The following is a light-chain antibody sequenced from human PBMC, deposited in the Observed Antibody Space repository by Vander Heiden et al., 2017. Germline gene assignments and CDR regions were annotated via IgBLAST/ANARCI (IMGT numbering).Light chain of an antibody. CDR1: QGISSY. CDR3: QQLNSYPLT. V-gene: IGKV1-9*01. J-gene: IGKJ4*01. CDR2: AAS. Sequence: DLQLTPSPSFLSASVGDRVTITCRASQGISSYLAWYQQKPGKAPKLLIYAASTLQSGVPSRFSGSGSGTEFTLTISSLQPEDFATYYCQQLNSYPLTFGGGTKVEIK.